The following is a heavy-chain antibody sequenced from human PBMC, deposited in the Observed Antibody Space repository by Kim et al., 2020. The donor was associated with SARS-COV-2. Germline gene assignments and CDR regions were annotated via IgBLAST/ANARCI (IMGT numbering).Heavy chain of an antibody. J-gene: IGHJ5*02. D-gene: IGHD2-8*01. Sequence: VDSVKARFTISRDNAKNSLSLQRNSLRAEDTAVYYCAGDFLVYAIRWFDPWGQGTLVTVSS. CDR3: AGDFLVYAIRWFDP. V-gene: IGHV3-7*03.